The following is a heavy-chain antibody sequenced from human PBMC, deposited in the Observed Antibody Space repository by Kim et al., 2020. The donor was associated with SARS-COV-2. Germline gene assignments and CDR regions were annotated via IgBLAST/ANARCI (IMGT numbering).Heavy chain of an antibody. V-gene: IGHV4-34*01. CDR2: INHSGST. J-gene: IGHJ4*02. CDR3: ARGGRYSYVDY. Sequence: SETLSLTCAVYGGSFSGYYWSWIRQPPGKGLEWIGEINHSGSTNYNPSLKSRVTISVDTSKNQFSLKLSSVTAADTAVYYCARGGRYSYVDYWGQGTLVT. CDR1: GGSFSGYY. D-gene: IGHD5-18*01.